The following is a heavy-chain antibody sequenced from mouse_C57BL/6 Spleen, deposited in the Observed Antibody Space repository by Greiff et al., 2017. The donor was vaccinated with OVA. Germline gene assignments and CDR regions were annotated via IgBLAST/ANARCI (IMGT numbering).Heavy chain of an antibody. V-gene: IGHV1-54*01. J-gene: IGHJ2*01. Sequence: QVQLPQSRAAPVIPVTSVKVSCKASGYAFTNYLIEWVKQRPGQGLEWIGVINPGSGGTNYNEKFKGKATLTADKSSSTAYMQLSSLTSEDSAVYFCARGGIYSNYVGDYWGQGTTLTVSS. D-gene: IGHD2-5*01. CDR3: ARGGIYSNYVGDY. CDR2: INPGSGGT. CDR1: GYAFTNYL.